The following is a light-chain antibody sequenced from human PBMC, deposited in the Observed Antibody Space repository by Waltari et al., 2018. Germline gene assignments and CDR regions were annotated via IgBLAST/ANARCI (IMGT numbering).Light chain of an antibody. J-gene: IGLJ2*01. V-gene: IGLV3-1*01. Sequence: SYELTPPPPVPVSPGQTARITSSGDKLGDKYACWYQQKPGQSPVLVIYQDSKRPSGIPGRFSGSNSGNTATLTISGTQAMDEADYYCQAWDSSTAVVFGGGTKLTVL. CDR3: QAWDSSTAVV. CDR2: QDS. CDR1: KLGDKY.